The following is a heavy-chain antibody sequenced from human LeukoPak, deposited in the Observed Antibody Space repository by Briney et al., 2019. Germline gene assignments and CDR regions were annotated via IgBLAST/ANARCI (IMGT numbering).Heavy chain of an antibody. CDR3: ARDQDFVVVVAALRQREMGGFDP. CDR2: MNPKSGNT. D-gene: IGHD2-15*01. J-gene: IGHJ5*02. Sequence: ASVKVSCKASGYTFTNYDINWARQATGQGPEWMGWMNPKSGNTGYAQKFQGRVTMTRNTSISTAYMELSSLRSDDTAVYYCARDQDFVVVVAALRQREMGGFDPWGQGTLVTVSS. V-gene: IGHV1-8*01. CDR1: GYTFTNYD.